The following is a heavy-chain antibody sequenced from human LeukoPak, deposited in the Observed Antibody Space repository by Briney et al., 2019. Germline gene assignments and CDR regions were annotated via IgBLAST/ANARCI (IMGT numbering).Heavy chain of an antibody. CDR2: IWYDGSNK. V-gene: IGHV3-33*01. D-gene: IGHD6-19*01. CDR1: GFTFSSYG. CDR3: ARGLAEGGWYGGYFDY. Sequence: GRSLRLSCAASGFTFSSYGMHWVRQAPGKGLEWVTAIWYDGSNKYYADSVKGRFTISRDNSKNTLYLQMNSLRAEDTAVYYCARGLAEGGWYGGYFDYWGQGTLVTVSS. J-gene: IGHJ4*02.